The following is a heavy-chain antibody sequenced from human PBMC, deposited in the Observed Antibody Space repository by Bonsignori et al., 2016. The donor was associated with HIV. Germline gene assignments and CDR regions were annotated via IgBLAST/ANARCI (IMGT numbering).Heavy chain of an antibody. V-gene: IGHV3-48*03. CDR3: ATDMGPPRRYMDV. Sequence: EMLLVESGGGLVQPGGSVRLSCVTSDFTFTIYDMNWVRQAPGKGLQWVSYISSSGRDIYYADSVRGRFTISRDNAKNSLYLQMNSLRAEDSSVYYCATDMGPPRRYMDVWGQGP. CDR1: DFTFTIYD. D-gene: IGHD3-10*01. J-gene: IGHJ6*03. CDR2: ISSSGRDI.